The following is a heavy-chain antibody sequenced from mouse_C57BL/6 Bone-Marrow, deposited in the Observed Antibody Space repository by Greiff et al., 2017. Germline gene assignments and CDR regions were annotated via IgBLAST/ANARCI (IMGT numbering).Heavy chain of an antibody. Sequence: EVHLVESGGGLVKPGGSLKLSCAASGFTFSSYAMSWVRQTPEKRLEWVATISDGGSYTYYPDNVKGRFTISRDNAKNNLYLQMSHLKSEDTAMYYCARDGYYALYYFDYWGQGTTLTVSS. CDR1: GFTFSSYA. CDR3: ARDGYYALYYFDY. V-gene: IGHV5-4*01. D-gene: IGHD2-3*01. J-gene: IGHJ2*01. CDR2: ISDGGSYT.